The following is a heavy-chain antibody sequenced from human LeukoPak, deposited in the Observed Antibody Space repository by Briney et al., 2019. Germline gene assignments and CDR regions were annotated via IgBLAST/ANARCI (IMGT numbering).Heavy chain of an antibody. V-gene: IGHV3-23*01. CDR3: AREAIVDDAFDV. CDR2: LSGSGAGT. D-gene: IGHD2-15*01. Sequence: GGSLRLSCAASGFTFSDYALGWVRQAPGRGLEWVATLSGSGAGTYYSDSVQGRFTISRDNSKRTLFLQMNSLRDEDTAVYYCAREAIVDDAFDVWGQGTVVTVSS. CDR1: GFTFSDYA. J-gene: IGHJ3*01.